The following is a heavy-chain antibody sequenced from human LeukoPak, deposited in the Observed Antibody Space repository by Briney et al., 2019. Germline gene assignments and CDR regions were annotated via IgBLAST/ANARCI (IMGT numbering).Heavy chain of an antibody. CDR3: ARDMGIAAAGRYYYYGMDV. D-gene: IGHD6-13*01. Sequence: GGSLRLSCAASGFTFSSYSMNWVRQAPGKGLEWVSSISSSSSYIYYADSVKGRFTISRDNAKNSLYLQMNSLRAEDTAVYYCARDMGIAAAGRYYYYGMDVWGQGTTVTVSS. CDR2: ISSSSSYI. J-gene: IGHJ6*02. CDR1: GFTFSSYS. V-gene: IGHV3-21*01.